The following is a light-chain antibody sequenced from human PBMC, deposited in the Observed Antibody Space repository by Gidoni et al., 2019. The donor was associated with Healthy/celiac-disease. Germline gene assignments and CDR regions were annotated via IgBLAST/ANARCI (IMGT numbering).Light chain of an antibody. CDR3: AAWDDSLSGHVV. CDR1: SSNIGSNY. CDR2: RNN. V-gene: IGLV1-47*01. J-gene: IGLJ2*01. Sequence: QSVLTQPPSASGTPGQRVTISFSGSSSNIGSNYVYWYQQLPGAAPKLLIYRNNQRPSGVPDRFSCSKSGTFASLAISGLRSEDEADYYCAAWDDSLSGHVVFGGGTKLTVL.